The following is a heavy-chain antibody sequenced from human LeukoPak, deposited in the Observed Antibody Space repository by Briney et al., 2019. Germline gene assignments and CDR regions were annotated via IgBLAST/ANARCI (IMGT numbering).Heavy chain of an antibody. CDR3: ARRDQEQNYYYGMDV. V-gene: IGHV5-51*01. J-gene: IGHJ6*02. CDR1: GYSFTSYW. D-gene: IGHD6-13*01. Sequence: GESLKISCKGSGYSFTSYWIGWVRQMPGKGLEWMGIIYPGDSDTRYSPSFQGQVTISADKSISTAYLQWSSLKASDTAMYYCARRDQEQNYYYGMDVWGQGTTVTASS. CDR2: IYPGDSDT.